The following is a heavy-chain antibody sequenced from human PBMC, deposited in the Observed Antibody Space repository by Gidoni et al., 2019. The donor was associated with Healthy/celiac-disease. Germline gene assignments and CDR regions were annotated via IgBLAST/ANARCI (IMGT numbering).Heavy chain of an antibody. CDR1: GGSISSYY. CDR2: IYYSGNT. D-gene: IGHD2-15*01. CDR3: ARVLCYVGLDY. Sequence: QVQLQESGPGLVKPSETLSPTCTASGGSISSYYWSWIRQPPGKGLEWIGYIYYSGNTNYNPSLKSRVTISVDTSKNQFSLKLSSVTAADTAVYYCARVLCYVGLDYWGQGTLVTVSS. V-gene: IGHV4-59*01. J-gene: IGHJ4*02.